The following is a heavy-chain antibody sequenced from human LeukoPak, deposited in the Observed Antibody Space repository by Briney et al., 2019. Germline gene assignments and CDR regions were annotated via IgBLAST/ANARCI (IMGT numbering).Heavy chain of an antibody. J-gene: IGHJ4*02. CDR1: GFTFSRYG. CDR3: ARGDWGMYYFDY. Sequence: GGSLRLSCAASGFTFSRYGIHWVRQGPGKGLEWVAFIKYDGTNKYYADSVKGRFTISRDNSENTLYLQMNSLRAEDTAVYYCARGDWGMYYFDYWGQGVLVTVSS. CDR2: IKYDGTNK. V-gene: IGHV3-30*02. D-gene: IGHD7-27*01.